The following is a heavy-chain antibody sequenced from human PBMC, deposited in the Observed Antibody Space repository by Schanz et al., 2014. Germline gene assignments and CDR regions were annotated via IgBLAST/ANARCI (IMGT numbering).Heavy chain of an antibody. CDR1: GYTFTNYA. Sequence: QVQLVQSGSELKKPGASVKVSCKASGYTFTNYAINWVRQAPGQGLEWMGWINTNTGNPTYAQAFTGRFLFSLDTSFTPAYLQISSLEAPHTAVYYCARRGIRGVFSSFDYWGLGTLVTVSS. D-gene: IGHD3-10*01. CDR3: ARRGIRGVFSSFDY. J-gene: IGHJ4*02. CDR2: INTNTGNP. V-gene: IGHV7-4-1*02.